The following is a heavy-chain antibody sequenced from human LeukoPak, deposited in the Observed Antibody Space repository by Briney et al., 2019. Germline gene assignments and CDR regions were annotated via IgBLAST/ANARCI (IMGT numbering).Heavy chain of an antibody. J-gene: IGHJ4*02. CDR3: ARVSTGWYHYFDS. CDR1: GASISSDTYY. D-gene: IGHD6-19*01. CDR2: KYYSGST. Sequence: SETLSLTCSVSGASISSDTYYWGWIRQPPGKGLEWIGHKYYSGSTYYNPSLKSRVSISVDTTIYQFSLNLSSVTAADTAVYYCARVSTGWYHYFDSWGQGTLVTVSS. V-gene: IGHV4-39*07.